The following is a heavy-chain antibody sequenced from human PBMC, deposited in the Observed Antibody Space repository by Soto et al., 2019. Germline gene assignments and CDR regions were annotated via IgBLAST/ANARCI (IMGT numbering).Heavy chain of an antibody. D-gene: IGHD2-8*01. V-gene: IGHV1-18*04. J-gene: IGHJ4*02. CDR1: GYTFSNYA. Sequence: GASVKVSCKTSGYTFSNYAISWVRQAPGQGLGWMGWVSPYNGNANYTEKFQGRVSMTTDTSTTTAYMELTSLTSDDTAIYYCAGAISLIMAAPAYWGQGTLVTVSS. CDR3: AGAISLIMAAPAY. CDR2: VSPYNGNA.